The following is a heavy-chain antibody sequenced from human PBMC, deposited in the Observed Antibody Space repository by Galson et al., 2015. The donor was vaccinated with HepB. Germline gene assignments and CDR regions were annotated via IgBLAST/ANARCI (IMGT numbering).Heavy chain of an antibody. V-gene: IGHV6-1*01. J-gene: IGHJ6*02. CDR2: TCFRSKWRI. CDR3: AYGSDV. CDR1: GDSVTSNSAV. Sequence: CAISGDSVTSNSAVWNWIRQSPSRGLEWLGRTCFRSKWRIDYAMSVKSRITISADTSDNQFSLLLRSVTPEDTAVYYCAYGSDVWGPGTTVIVSS.